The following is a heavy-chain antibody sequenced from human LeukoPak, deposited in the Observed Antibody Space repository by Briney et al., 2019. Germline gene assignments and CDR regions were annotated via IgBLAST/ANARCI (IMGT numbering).Heavy chain of an antibody. D-gene: IGHD6-13*01. CDR1: GYSFTSYW. CDR3: ARPAAAGPIHYFYYGMDV. J-gene: IGHJ6*02. CDR2: IYPGDSNT. Sequence: GESLQISCKGSGYSFTSYWIGWVRQLPGKGLEWMGIIYPGDSNTRYSPSFQGQVTISADKSISTAYLQWSSLKASDTAMYYCARPAAAGPIHYFYYGMDVWGQGTTVTVSS. V-gene: IGHV5-51*01.